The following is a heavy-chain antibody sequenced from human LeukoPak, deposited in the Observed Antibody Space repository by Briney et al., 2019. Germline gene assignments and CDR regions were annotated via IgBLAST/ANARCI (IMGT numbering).Heavy chain of an antibody. V-gene: IGHV4-39*01. CDR3: ARRTMIFGVAAYMDV. J-gene: IGHJ6*03. D-gene: IGHD3-3*01. CDR1: GGSISSSHYY. CDR2: IYYSGST. Sequence: SETLSLTCSVSGGSISSSHYYWGWIRQPPGKGLEWIGSIYYSGSTDYNTFLRSRLTISVDMSKNQFSLKMRSVTAADTAIYYCARRTMIFGVAAYMDVWGKGTTVTVSS.